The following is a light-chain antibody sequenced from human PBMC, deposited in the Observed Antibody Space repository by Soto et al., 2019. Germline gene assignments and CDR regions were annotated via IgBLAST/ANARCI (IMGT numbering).Light chain of an antibody. V-gene: IGKV3-20*01. CDR2: GAS. J-gene: IGKJ2*01. CDR3: QQYGSSPYT. Sequence: EIVLTQSPGTLSLSPGERATLSCRASQSVSSSYLAWYQQKPGQAPRLLIYGASSRATGIADRFSGSWSGTYFTLTSSRLEHEDFAVYYCQQYGSSPYTFGQGTKLEIK. CDR1: QSVSSSY.